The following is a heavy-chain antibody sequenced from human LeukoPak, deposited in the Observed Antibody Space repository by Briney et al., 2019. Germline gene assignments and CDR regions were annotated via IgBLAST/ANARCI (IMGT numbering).Heavy chain of an antibody. CDR2: IKQDGSEK. CDR3: ARKEVMATTGPSFDY. J-gene: IGHJ4*02. D-gene: IGHD5-24*01. Sequence: GGSLRLSCAASGFTFSSYWMSWVRQAPGKGLEWVANIKQDGSEKYYVDSVKGRCTISRDNAKNSLYLQMNSLRAEDTAVYYCARKEVMATTGPSFDYWGQGTLVTVSS. V-gene: IGHV3-7*03. CDR1: GFTFSSYW.